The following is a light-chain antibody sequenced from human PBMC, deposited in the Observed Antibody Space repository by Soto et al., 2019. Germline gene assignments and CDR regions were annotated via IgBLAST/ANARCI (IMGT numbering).Light chain of an antibody. CDR2: DAS. Sequence: EIVLTQSPATLSFSPGERATLSCRASQSVNSYLAWYQHKPCQAPRLLIYDASNRATGIPARFSGSGSGTDFTLTINSLEPEDFAVYYCQKRSNWPLSLGGGTKVEIK. CDR3: QKRSNWPLS. CDR1: QSVNSY. J-gene: IGKJ4*01. V-gene: IGKV3-11*01.